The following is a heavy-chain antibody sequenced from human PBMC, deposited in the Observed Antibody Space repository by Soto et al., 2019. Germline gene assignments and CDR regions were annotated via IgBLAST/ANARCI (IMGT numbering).Heavy chain of an antibody. D-gene: IGHD3-22*01. Sequence: QVQLVESGGGVVQPGRSLRLSCAASRFTFSSYAMHWVRQAPGKGLEWVAVIWYDGSNKYYADSVKGRFTISRDNSKNTVYLQMNSLRAEDTAVYYGAALGEYYYDSSGSEDYWGQGTLVTVSS. CDR3: AALGEYYYDSSGSEDY. V-gene: IGHV3-33*08. J-gene: IGHJ4*02. CDR1: RFTFSSYA. CDR2: IWYDGSNK.